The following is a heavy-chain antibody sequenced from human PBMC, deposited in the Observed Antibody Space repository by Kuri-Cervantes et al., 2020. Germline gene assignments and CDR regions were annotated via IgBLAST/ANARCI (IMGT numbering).Heavy chain of an antibody. CDR1: GFTFSSYS. CDR3: ARAPTPIQLWLIGD. D-gene: IGHD5-18*01. CDR2: ISYDGSNK. J-gene: IGHJ4*02. Sequence: GESLKISCAASGFTFSSYSMNWVRQAPGKGLEWVAVISYDGSNKYYADSVKGRFTISRDNSKNTLYLQMNSLRAEDTAVYYCARAPTPIQLWLIGDWGQGTLVTVSS. V-gene: IGHV3-30*03.